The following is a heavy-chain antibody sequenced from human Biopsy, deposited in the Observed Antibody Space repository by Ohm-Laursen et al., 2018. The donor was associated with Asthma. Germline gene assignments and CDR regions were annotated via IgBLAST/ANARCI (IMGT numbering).Heavy chain of an antibody. J-gene: IGHJ4*02. D-gene: IGHD3-16*02. CDR3: ARDLHPTNHLGELSEGFDY. CDR2: ISYDGSNK. V-gene: IGHV3-30-3*01. CDR1: GFTFSSYA. Sequence: SLRLSCSASGFTFSSYAMHWVRQAPGKGLEWVAVISYDGSNKYYADSVKGRFTVSRDNSKNTLYLQMNSLRAEDTAVYYCARDLHPTNHLGELSEGFDYWGQGTLVTVSS.